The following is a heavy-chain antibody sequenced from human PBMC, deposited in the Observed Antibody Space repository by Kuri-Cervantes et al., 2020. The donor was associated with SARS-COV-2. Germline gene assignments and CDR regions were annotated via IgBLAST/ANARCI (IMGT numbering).Heavy chain of an antibody. Sequence: SSVKVSCKASGGTFSSYAISWVRQAPGQGLESMGRIIPILGTANYAQKLQGRVTITADKSTSTAYMELSSLRSEDTAVYYCASRRGYSYGIAVGDAFDIWGQGTMVTVSS. V-gene: IGHV1-69*04. CDR3: ASRRGYSYGIAVGDAFDI. D-gene: IGHD5-18*01. J-gene: IGHJ3*02. CDR1: GGTFSSYA. CDR2: IIPILGTA.